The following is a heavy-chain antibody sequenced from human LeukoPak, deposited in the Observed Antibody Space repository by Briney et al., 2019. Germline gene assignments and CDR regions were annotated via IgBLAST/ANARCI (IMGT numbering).Heavy chain of an antibody. J-gene: IGHJ4*02. CDR1: GFTFSTHG. CDR3: AKLPYGSGSYEFDY. D-gene: IGHD3-10*01. V-gene: IGHV3-33*06. Sequence: GRSLRLSCAASGFTFSTHGMHWVRQAPGKGLEWVALIWYDGSNKKYADSVKGRFTISRDNSKNTLYLQMNSLRAEDTAVYYCAKLPYGSGSYEFDYWGQGTLVTVSS. CDR2: IWYDGSNK.